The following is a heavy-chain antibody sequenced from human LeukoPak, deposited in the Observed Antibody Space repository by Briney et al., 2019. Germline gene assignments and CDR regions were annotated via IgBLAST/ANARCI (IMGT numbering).Heavy chain of an antibody. CDR1: GFTFSSYW. D-gene: IGHD2-15*01. V-gene: IGHV3-7*01. Sequence: GGSLRLSCAASGFTFSSYWVRWVPQAPGKGLVGVTNIRQDGSEKYYVDSVRGRFTISRDNAKNSLYLQLNSLIAEDTAAAYCASAAHWGQGTLVTVSS. J-gene: IGHJ4*02. CDR3: ASAAH. CDR2: IRQDGSEK.